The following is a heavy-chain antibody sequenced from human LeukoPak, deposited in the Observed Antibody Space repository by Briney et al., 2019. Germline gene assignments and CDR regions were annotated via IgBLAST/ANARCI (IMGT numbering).Heavy chain of an antibody. CDR3: ARGFFVRENPGSWFDP. CDR1: GGSISSGSYS. CDR2: IYHTGNT. J-gene: IGHJ5*02. Sequence: SETLSLTCAVSGGSISSGSYSWNWIRQPPGKGLEWIGYIYHTGNTFYNPSLKIRVTISVDRSKNQFSLRLTSVTAADTAVYYCARGFFVRENPGSWFDPWGQGTLVTVSP. D-gene: IGHD3-10*02. V-gene: IGHV4-30-2*01.